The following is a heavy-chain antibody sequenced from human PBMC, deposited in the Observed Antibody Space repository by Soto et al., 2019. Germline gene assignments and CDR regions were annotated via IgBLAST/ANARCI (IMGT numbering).Heavy chain of an antibody. V-gene: IGHV4-39*01. J-gene: IGHJ4*02. CDR1: GGSISSSSYY. Sequence: QLQLQESGPGLVKPSETLSLTCTVSGGSISSSSYYWGWIRQPPGKGLEWIGSIYYSGSTYYNPSLKSRVTISVDSSKNQFSLKLSSVTAADTAVYYCARRGVGATKGPFDYWGQGTLVTVSS. D-gene: IGHD1-26*01. CDR3: ARRGVGATKGPFDY. CDR2: IYYSGST.